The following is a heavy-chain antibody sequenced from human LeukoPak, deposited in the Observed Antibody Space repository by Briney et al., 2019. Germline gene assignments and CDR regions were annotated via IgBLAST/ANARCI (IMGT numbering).Heavy chain of an antibody. CDR2: IYYSGST. CDR1: GGSISSYY. J-gene: IGHJ4*02. V-gene: IGHV4-59*01. D-gene: IGHD6-13*01. CDR3: ARGSPGIAAAGLDY. Sequence: KASETLSLTCTVSGGSISSYYWSWIRQPPGKGLEWIGYIYYSGSTNYNPSLKSRVTISVDTSKNQFSLKLSSVTAADTAVYYCARGSPGIAAAGLDYWGQGTLVTVSS.